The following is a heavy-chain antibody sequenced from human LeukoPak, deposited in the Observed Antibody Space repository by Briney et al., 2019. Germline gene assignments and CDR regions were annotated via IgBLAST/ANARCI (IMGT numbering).Heavy chain of an antibody. Sequence: RPSETLSLTCTVSGGSISSNSYYWGWIRQPPGKGLEWIGTIYYSGSTYYNPSLKSRVTISVDMSKNQFSLKLSSVTAADTAVYYCATHSSTYYWFDYWGQGTLVTVSS. V-gene: IGHV4-39*01. CDR3: ATHSSTYYWFDY. CDR2: IYYSGST. CDR1: GGSISSNSYY. J-gene: IGHJ4*02. D-gene: IGHD3-22*01.